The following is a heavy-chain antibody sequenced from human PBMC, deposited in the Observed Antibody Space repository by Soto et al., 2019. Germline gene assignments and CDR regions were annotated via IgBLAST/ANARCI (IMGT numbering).Heavy chain of an antibody. Sequence: EVQLVESGGGLVQPGGSLRLSCVASGLTFSSSWMYWVRQAPGKGLVWVSRISPDGSSKSYAASVKGRFTLSRDNAKNTLYLQMDSLGVEDTAVYYCVRGRPVDYWGQGTLVTVSS. V-gene: IGHV3-74*01. CDR1: GLTFSSSW. CDR3: VRGRPVDY. J-gene: IGHJ4*02. CDR2: ISPDGSSK.